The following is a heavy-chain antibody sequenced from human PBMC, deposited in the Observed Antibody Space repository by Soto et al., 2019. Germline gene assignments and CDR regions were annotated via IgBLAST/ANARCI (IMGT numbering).Heavy chain of an antibody. Sequence: XGTLSLTCAVYGGSFSGYYWSWIRQPPGKGLEWIGEINHSGSTNYNLSLKSRVTISVDTSKNQFSLKLSSVTAADTAVYYCARAGRTDYAGYSSSRRYFGYWGQGTLVTVSS. CDR2: INHSGST. V-gene: IGHV4-34*01. D-gene: IGHD6-13*01. J-gene: IGHJ4*02. CDR1: GGSFSGYY. CDR3: ARAGRTDYAGYSSSRRYFGY.